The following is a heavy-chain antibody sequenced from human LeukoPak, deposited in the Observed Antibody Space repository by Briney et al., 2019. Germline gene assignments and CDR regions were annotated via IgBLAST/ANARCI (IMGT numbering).Heavy chain of an antibody. D-gene: IGHD3-3*01. CDR3: AREYYDFWSGYYGGAYFDY. Sequence: GSLRLPCAASGFTFSSYWMNWVRQPPGKGLEWIGEINHSGSTNYNPSLKSRVTISVDTSKNQFSLKLSSVTAADTAVYYCAREYYDFWSGYYGGAYFDYWGQGTLVTVSS. CDR2: INHSGST. V-gene: IGHV4-34*01. CDR1: GFTFSSYW. J-gene: IGHJ4*02.